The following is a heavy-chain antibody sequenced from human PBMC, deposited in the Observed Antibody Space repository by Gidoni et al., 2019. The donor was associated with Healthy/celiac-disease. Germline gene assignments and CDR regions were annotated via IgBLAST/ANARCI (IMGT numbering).Heavy chain of an antibody. CDR2: ISSSSSYI. CDR3: ARDSSSWPHDAFDI. D-gene: IGHD6-13*01. Sequence: EVQLVESGGGLVKPGGSLRLSCAASGFTFSSYSMNWVRQAPGKGLGWVSSISSSSSYIYYADSVKGRFTISRDNAKNSLYLQMNSLRAEDTAVYYCARDSSSWPHDAFDIWGQGTMVTVSS. CDR1: GFTFSSYS. V-gene: IGHV3-21*01. J-gene: IGHJ3*02.